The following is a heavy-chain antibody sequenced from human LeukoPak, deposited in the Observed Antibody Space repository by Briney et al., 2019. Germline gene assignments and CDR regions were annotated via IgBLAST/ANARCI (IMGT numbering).Heavy chain of an antibody. CDR1: GFTFSSYG. CDR3: AKDNYDSSGYYYGVSYYYYGMDV. V-gene: IGHV3-30*18. CDR2: ISYDGSNK. D-gene: IGHD3-22*01. Sequence: GGSLRLSCAASGFTFSSYGMPWVRQAPGKGLEWVAVISYDGSNKYYADSVKGRFTISRDNSKNTLYLQMNSLRAEDTAVYYCAKDNYDSSGYYYGVSYYYYGMDVWGQGTTVTVSS. J-gene: IGHJ6*02.